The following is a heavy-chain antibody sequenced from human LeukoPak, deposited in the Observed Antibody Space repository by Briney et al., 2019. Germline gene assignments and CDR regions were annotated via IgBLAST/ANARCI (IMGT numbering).Heavy chain of an antibody. CDR2: IKSKTDGGTT. D-gene: IGHD5-12*01. CDR1: EFSFTRAW. Sequence: GGSLRLSCAVSEFSFTRAWMTWVRQAPGKGLEWVGRIKSKTDGGTTDYAAPVKGRFSISRDDSKNTLYLQMNSLETEDTAMYYCTTCGYDRCGAFDIWGQGTVVTVSS. CDR3: TTCGYDRCGAFDI. V-gene: IGHV3-15*01. J-gene: IGHJ3*02.